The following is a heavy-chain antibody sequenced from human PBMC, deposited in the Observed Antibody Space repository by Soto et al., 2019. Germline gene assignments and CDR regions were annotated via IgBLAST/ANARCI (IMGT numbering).Heavy chain of an antibody. Sequence: ASVKVSCKVSGYTLTELSMHWVRQAPGKGLEWMGGFDPEDGETIYAQKFQGRVTMTEDTSTDTAYMELSSLRSEDTAVYYCATVGEFSLFHAFDIWGQGTMVTVSS. CDR3: ATVGEFSLFHAFDI. D-gene: IGHD3-16*02. J-gene: IGHJ3*02. V-gene: IGHV1-24*01. CDR1: GYTLTELS. CDR2: FDPEDGET.